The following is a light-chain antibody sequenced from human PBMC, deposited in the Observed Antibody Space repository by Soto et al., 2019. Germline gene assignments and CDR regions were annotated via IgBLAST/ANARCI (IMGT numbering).Light chain of an antibody. CDR1: QSVASH. Sequence: EVVLTQSPASLSLSPGERATLSCRASQSVASHLAWYQQKPGQAPRLLNYDATKRATGIPARFSGNGFGTYFTLIISSLEPVDVAVYYCQQRSSVITFGQGTRLDIK. CDR3: QQRSSVIT. V-gene: IGKV3-11*01. CDR2: DAT. J-gene: IGKJ5*01.